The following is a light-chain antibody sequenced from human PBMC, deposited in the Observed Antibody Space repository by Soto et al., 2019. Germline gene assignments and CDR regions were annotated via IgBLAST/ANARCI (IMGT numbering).Light chain of an antibody. Sequence: EIVLTQSPATLSLSPGERATLSCRANQNLNIFVGWYQQKPGQAPRLLIYDASNRATGIPARFSGSGSRTDFTLTISSLEPEDFAVYYCQQRSRWPPYTFGQGTKVEIK. CDR2: DAS. CDR3: QQRSRWPPYT. CDR1: QNLNIF. J-gene: IGKJ2*01. V-gene: IGKV3-11*01.